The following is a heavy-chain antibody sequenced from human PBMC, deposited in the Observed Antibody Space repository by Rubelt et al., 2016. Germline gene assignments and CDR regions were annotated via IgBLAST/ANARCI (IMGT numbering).Heavy chain of an antibody. D-gene: IGHD3-16*01. J-gene: IGHJ3*02. Sequence: EVQLLESGGGLTQPGGSLRLSCAASGFTFNNYVMSWVRQAPGKGLEWVSAISGSGGSTYYADSVKGRFTISRDNAKNTKNTLYLQMNSLRPEDTAVYYCARDISPLSPSWAFDIWGEGTMVTVSS. V-gene: IGHV3-23*01. CDR1: GFTFNNYV. CDR2: ISGSGGST. CDR3: ARDISPLSPSWAFDI.